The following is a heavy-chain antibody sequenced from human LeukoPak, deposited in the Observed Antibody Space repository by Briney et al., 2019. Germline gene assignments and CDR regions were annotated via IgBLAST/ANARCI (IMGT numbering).Heavy chain of an antibody. J-gene: IGHJ4*02. D-gene: IGHD2-21*02. CDR1: GGSISSGGYY. CDR2: IYYSGST. Sequence: SETLSLTCTVSGGSISSGGYYWSWIRQHPGKGLEWIGYIYYSGSTYYNPSLKSRVTISVDTSKNQFSLKLSSVTAADTAVYYCARDGGDSGSFDYWGRGTLVTVSS. CDR3: ARDGGDSGSFDY. V-gene: IGHV4-31*03.